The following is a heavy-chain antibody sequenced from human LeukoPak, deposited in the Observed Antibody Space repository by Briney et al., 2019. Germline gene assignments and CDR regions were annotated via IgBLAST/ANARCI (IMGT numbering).Heavy chain of an antibody. J-gene: IGHJ4*02. CDR1: GGTFCSYA. Sequence: SVKVSCKASGGTFCSYAISWVRQAPGQGLEWMGGTIPIFGTANYAQKFQGRVTITADESTSTAYMEPSSLRSEDTAVYYCARDFSSWYERPHTGFDYWGQGTLVTVSS. CDR2: TIPIFGTA. V-gene: IGHV1-69*13. D-gene: IGHD6-13*01. CDR3: ARDFSSWYERPHTGFDY.